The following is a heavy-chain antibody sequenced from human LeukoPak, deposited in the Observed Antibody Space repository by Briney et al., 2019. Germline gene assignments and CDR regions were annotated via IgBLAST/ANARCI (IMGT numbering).Heavy chain of an antibody. CDR3: ARTTYYYDSSGYPQDAFDI. V-gene: IGHV3-30*02. D-gene: IGHD3-22*01. CDR1: GFTFSSYG. Sequence: GGSLRLSCAASGFTFSSYGMHWVRQAPGKGLEWVAFIRYDGSNKYYADSVKGRFTISRDNAKNSLYLQMNSLRAEDTAVYYCARTTYYYDSSGYPQDAFDIWGQGTMVTVSS. J-gene: IGHJ3*02. CDR2: IRYDGSNK.